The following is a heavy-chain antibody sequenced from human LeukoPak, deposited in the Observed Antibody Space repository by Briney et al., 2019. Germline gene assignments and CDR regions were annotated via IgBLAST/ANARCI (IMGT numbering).Heavy chain of an antibody. CDR1: GFTFSSYA. J-gene: IGHJ4*02. Sequence: GGSLRLSCVASGFTFSSYAMSWVRQAPGKGLGWVSPISGSGGSTYYADSVKGRFTISRDNSKNTLYLQMNSLRAEDTAVYYCAKDLDSSGYYLSPFDYWGQGTLVTVSS. CDR2: ISGSGGST. CDR3: AKDLDSSGYYLSPFDY. V-gene: IGHV3-23*01. D-gene: IGHD3-22*01.